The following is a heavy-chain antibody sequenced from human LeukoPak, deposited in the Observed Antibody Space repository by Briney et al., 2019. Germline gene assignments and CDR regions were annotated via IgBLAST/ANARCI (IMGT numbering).Heavy chain of an antibody. J-gene: IGHJ6*03. CDR2: VGGGGVTT. Sequence: GGSLRLSCAASGFTFNRYGMSWVRQAPGKGLEWVSSVGGGGVTTYYGDTVKGRFSITRDNFKNTVHLQMNSLRAEDTAIYYCAKNGDELDVGYRDLVFGYYHYYMDVWGKGTAVTVSS. V-gene: IGHV3-23*01. CDR1: GFTFNRYG. D-gene: IGHD4-17*01. CDR3: AKNGDELDVGYRDLVFGYYHYYMDV.